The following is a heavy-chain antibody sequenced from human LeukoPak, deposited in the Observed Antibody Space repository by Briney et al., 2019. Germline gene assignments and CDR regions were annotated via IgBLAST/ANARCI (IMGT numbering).Heavy chain of an antibody. V-gene: IGHV1-69*01. CDR3: AISSSGYTYGYVSGWFDP. J-gene: IGHJ5*02. CDR1: GGTFNNYA. Sequence: ASVKVSCKAFGGTFNNYAISWVRQAPGQGLEWMGGIIHMFGSTNYAQKFQGRITITADESTRTAWMELSSLRSEDTAVYYCAISSSGYTYGYVSGWFDPWGQGTLVTVSS. D-gene: IGHD5-18*01. CDR2: IIHMFGST.